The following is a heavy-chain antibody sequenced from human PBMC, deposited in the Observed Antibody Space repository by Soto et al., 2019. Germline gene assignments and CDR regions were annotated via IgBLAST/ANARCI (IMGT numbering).Heavy chain of an antibody. CDR1: GYTFTSYY. J-gene: IGHJ4*02. V-gene: IGHV1-46*01. CDR3: ARDANRSLSRFLEWLPYFDY. D-gene: IGHD3-3*01. CDR2: INPSGGLT. Sequence: ASVKVSCKASGYTFTSYYIHWVRQAPGQGLEWMGIINPSGGLTRYAPKFLGRVTMTRDTSTSTVYMELSGLRSEDTAVYYCARDANRSLSRFLEWLPYFDYWGQGTLVTVSS.